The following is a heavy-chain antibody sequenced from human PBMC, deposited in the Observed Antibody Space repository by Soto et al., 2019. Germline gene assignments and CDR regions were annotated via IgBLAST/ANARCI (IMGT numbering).Heavy chain of an antibody. J-gene: IGHJ4*02. Sequence: GGSLRLSCAASGFTFSSYGMHWVRQAPGKGLEWVAVIKSDGSNKYYTDSVKGRFTISRDNSKNTLYLQMNNLRVEDTAVYYCAKVGFPYSYGYLFYYWGQGTLVTVSS. CDR2: IKSDGSNK. CDR3: AKVGFPYSYGYLFYY. D-gene: IGHD5-18*01. V-gene: IGHV3-30*18. CDR1: GFTFSSYG.